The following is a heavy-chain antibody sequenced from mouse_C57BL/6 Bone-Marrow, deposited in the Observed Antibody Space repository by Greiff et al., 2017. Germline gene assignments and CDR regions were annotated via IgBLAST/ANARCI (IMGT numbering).Heavy chain of an antibody. D-gene: IGHD2-1*01. CDR2: ISGGGGNA. J-gene: IGHJ3*01. Sequence: EVNVVESGGGLVKPGGSLKLSCAASGFTFSSYTMSWVRQTPEKRLEWVGTISGGGGNAYYPDSVKGRFTISRDNAKNTLYLQMSSLRSEDTALYYCARPHLLCGLAYWGQGTLVTVSA. CDR3: ARPHLLCGLAY. V-gene: IGHV5-9*01. CDR1: GFTFSSYT.